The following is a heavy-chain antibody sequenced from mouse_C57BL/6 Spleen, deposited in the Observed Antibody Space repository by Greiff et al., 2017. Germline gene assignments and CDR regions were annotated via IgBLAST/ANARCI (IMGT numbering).Heavy chain of an antibody. CDR3: ARAVFTTVVAKDAMDY. V-gene: IGHV1-81*01. CDR2: LYPRSGNT. Sequence: VQLQQSGAELARPGASVKLSCKASGYTFTSYGISWVKQRTGQGLEWIGELYPRSGNTYYNETFKGEATLTADKSSSTAYMELRSLTSEDSAVYFCARAVFTTVVAKDAMDYWGQGTSVTVSS. J-gene: IGHJ4*01. D-gene: IGHD1-1*01. CDR1: GYTFTSYG.